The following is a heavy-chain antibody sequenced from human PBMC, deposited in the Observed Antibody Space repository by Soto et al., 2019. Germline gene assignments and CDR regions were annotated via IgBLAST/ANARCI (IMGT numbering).Heavy chain of an antibody. V-gene: IGHV3-7*05. CDR1: GFTFSSYW. CDR2: IKQEGSAK. J-gene: IGHJ3*02. CDR3: ATDGARTPRGANDAFDI. Sequence: EVQLVESGGGLVQPGGSLRLSCAASGFTFSSYWMSWVRQAPGKGLEWVANIKQEGSAKYYVDSVKGRFTISRDNAKKSLYLQMNSLRADDTAVYYCATDGARTPRGANDAFDIWGQGTMVTVSS.